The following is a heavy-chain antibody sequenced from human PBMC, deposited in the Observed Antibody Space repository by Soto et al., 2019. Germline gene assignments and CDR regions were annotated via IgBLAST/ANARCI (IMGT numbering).Heavy chain of an antibody. J-gene: IGHJ5*02. CDR2: IYYSGST. D-gene: IGHD3-9*01. Sequence: SETLSLTCTVSGGSISSYYWSWIRQPPGKGLEWIGYIYYSGSTNYNPSLKSRVTISVDTSKNQFSLKLSSVTAADTAVYYCTGDYYDIDGYIHDPWGQGTLVTVSS. CDR1: GGSISSYY. CDR3: TGDYYDIDGYIHDP. V-gene: IGHV4-59*01.